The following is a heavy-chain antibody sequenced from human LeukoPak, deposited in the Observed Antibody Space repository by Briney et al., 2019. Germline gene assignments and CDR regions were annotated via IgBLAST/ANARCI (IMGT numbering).Heavy chain of an antibody. Sequence: ASVKVSCKASGYTFTGYYMHWVRQAPGQGLEWMGWINPNSGGTNYAQKFQGRVTMTRDTPISTAYMELSRLRSDDTAVYYCARGVSDIVLMAGDNWFDPWGQGTLVTVSS. CDR1: GYTFTGYY. V-gene: IGHV1-2*02. CDR3: ARGVSDIVLMAGDNWFDP. D-gene: IGHD2-8*01. J-gene: IGHJ5*02. CDR2: INPNSGGT.